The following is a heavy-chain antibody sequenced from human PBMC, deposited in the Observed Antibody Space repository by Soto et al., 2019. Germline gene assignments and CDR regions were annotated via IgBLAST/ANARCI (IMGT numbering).Heavy chain of an antibody. CDR2: IDPSDSYT. D-gene: IGHD6-6*01. Sequence: GESLKISCKGSGYSFTSYWISWVRQMPGKGLEWMGRIDPSDSYTNYSPSFQGHVAISADKSISTAYLQWSSLKASDTAIYYCARQRGSSSFYYYYGMDVWGQGTTVTVSS. CDR1: GYSFTSYW. J-gene: IGHJ6*02. CDR3: ARQRGSSSFYYYYGMDV. V-gene: IGHV5-10-1*01.